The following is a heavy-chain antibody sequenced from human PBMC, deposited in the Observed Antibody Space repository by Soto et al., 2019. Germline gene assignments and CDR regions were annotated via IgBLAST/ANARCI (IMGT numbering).Heavy chain of an antibody. Sequence: EVQLVESGGGLVQPGGSLRLSCAASGFTFSSYDMHWVRQATGKGLEWVSAIGTAGDTYYPGSVKGRFTISRENAKNSLYLLMNSLSGWDTAVYYCARAVRNSGSYVNVYWGQGTLVTVSS. CDR1: GFTFSSYD. D-gene: IGHD1-26*01. V-gene: IGHV3-13*01. CDR2: IGTAGDT. J-gene: IGHJ4*02. CDR3: ARAVRNSGSYVNVY.